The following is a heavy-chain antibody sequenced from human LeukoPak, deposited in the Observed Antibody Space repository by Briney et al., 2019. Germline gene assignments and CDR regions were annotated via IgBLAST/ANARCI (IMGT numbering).Heavy chain of an antibody. CDR2: IIPILGIA. J-gene: IGHJ4*02. D-gene: IGHD2-15*01. V-gene: IGHV1-69*02. CDR3: ARVCTGGSCYVDY. Sequence: SVKVSCKASGGTFSSYTISWLRQAPGQGLEWMGRIIPILGIANYAQKFQGRVTITADKSTSTAYMELSSLRSEDTAVYYCARVCTGGSCYVDYWGQGTLVTVSS. CDR1: GGTFSSYT.